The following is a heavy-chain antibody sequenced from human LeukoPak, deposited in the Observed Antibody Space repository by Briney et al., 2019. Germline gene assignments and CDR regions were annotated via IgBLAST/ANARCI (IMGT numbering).Heavy chain of an antibody. D-gene: IGHD6-19*01. CDR1: GGSISSYY. V-gene: IGHV4-59*01. CDR2: IYYSGST. Sequence: SETLSLTCTVSGGSISSYYWSWIRQPPGKGLEWIGYIYYSGSTNYNPSPKSRVTISVDTSKNQFSLKLSSVTAADTAVYYCARVKGIAVAGRDYYYYYGMDVWGQGTTVTVSS. J-gene: IGHJ6*02. CDR3: ARVKGIAVAGRDYYYYYGMDV.